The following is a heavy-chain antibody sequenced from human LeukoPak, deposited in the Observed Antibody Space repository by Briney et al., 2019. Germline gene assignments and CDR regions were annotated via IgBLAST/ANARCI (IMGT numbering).Heavy chain of an antibody. D-gene: IGHD7-27*01. J-gene: IGHJ6*03. CDR1: GGCISSINW. Sequence: SETLSLTCAVSGGCISSINWWTWVRQPPGKGLEWIGEIYHSRTTNHNTSRTSRVTISVDKSKNHFSPKLSSVTAAETAVYYCASFPNWGAGRHYYMDVWGKGTTVTVSS. V-gene: IGHV4-4*02. CDR3: ASFPNWGAGRHYYMDV. CDR2: IYHSRTT.